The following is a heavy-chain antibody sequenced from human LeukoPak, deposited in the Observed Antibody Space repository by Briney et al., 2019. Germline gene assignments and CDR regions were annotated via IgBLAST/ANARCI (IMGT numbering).Heavy chain of an antibody. Sequence: GGSLRLSCAASGFTFSRYSMNWVRQAPGKGLEWVSYISSSSSTIYYADSVKGRFTISRDNAKNSLYLQMNSLRDEDTAVYYCARDATVRGVTPYYFDYWGQGTLVTAPS. CDR3: ARDATVRGVTPYYFDY. J-gene: IGHJ4*02. CDR1: GFTFSRYS. D-gene: IGHD3-10*01. CDR2: ISSSSSTI. V-gene: IGHV3-48*02.